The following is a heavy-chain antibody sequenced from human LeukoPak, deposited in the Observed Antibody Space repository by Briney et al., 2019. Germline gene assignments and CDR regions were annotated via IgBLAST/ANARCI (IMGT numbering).Heavy chain of an antibody. V-gene: IGHV3-11*04. CDR3: ARDSPSLPGIAAAALDY. Sequence: PVKPLDSPSGVMSSGGAFSYADSVKGRFTIARDNAKNSLYLQMNSLRAEDTAAYYCARDSPSLPGIAAAALDYWGQGTLVTVSS. D-gene: IGHD6-13*01. CDR2: VMSSGGAF. J-gene: IGHJ4*02.